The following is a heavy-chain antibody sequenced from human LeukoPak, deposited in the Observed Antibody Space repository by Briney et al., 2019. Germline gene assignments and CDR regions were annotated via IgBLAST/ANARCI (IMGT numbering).Heavy chain of an antibody. V-gene: IGHV4-59*01. Sequence: SETLSLTCTVSGGSISSYYWSWIWQPPGKGLEWIGYIYYSGSTNYNPSLKSRVTISVDTSKNQFSLKLSSVTAADTAVYYCARRRDWSYYYDYWGQGTLVTVSS. J-gene: IGHJ4*02. CDR3: ARRRDWSYYYDY. CDR1: GGSISSYY. CDR2: IYYSGST. D-gene: IGHD2-21*01.